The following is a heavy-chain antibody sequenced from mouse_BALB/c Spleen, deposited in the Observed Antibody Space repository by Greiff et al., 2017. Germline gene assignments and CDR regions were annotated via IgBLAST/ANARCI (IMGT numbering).Heavy chain of an antibody. Sequence: DVMLVESGGGLVKPGGSLKLSCAASGFTFSSYAMSWVRQTPEKRLEWVATISSGGSYTYYPDSVKGRFTISRDNAKNTLYLQMSSLRSEDTAMYYCARQRDGYSVRFYAMDYWGQGTSVTVSS. J-gene: IGHJ4*01. CDR2: ISSGGSYT. CDR1: GFTFSSYA. CDR3: ARQRDGYSVRFYAMDY. V-gene: IGHV5-9-3*01. D-gene: IGHD2-3*01.